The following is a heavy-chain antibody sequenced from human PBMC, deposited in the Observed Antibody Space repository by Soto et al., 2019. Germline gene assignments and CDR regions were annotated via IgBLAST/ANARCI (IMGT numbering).Heavy chain of an antibody. CDR1: GFTFSSYG. J-gene: IGHJ6*02. D-gene: IGHD3-16*01. CDR2: ISYDGSNK. Sequence: PGGSLRLSCAASGFTFSSYGMHWVRQAPGKGLEWVAVISYDGSNKYYADSVKGRFTISRDNSKNTLYLQMNSLRAEDTAVYYCAREVVGGSYGPAPVYGMDVWGQGTTVTVSS. CDR3: AREVVGGSYGPAPVYGMDV. V-gene: IGHV3-30*03.